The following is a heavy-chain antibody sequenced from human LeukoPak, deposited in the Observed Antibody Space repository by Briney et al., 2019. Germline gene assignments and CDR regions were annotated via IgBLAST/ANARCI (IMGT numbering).Heavy chain of an antibody. CDR2: IYHSGST. V-gene: IGHV4-38-2*02. J-gene: IGHJ5*02. D-gene: IGHD2-2*01. CDR3: AREVVVVPAARDSNWFDP. CDR1: GYSISSGYY. Sequence: SETLSLTCTVSGYSISSGYYWGWIRQPPGKGLEWIGSIYHSGSTYYNPSLKSRVTISVDTSKNQFSLKLSSVTAADTAVYYCAREVVVVPAARDSNWFDPWGQGTLVTVSS.